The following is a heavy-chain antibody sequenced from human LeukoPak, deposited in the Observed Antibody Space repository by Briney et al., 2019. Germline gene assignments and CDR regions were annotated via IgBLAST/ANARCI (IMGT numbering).Heavy chain of an antibody. J-gene: IGHJ6*02. D-gene: IGHD4-17*01. Sequence: GGSLRLSCAASGFTFSSYGMHWVRQAPGKGLEWVAVISYDGSNKYYADSVKGRFTISRDSSKNTLYLQMNSLRAEDTTVYYCARSLYGDYSHYYYFGMDVWGQGTTVTVSS. CDR2: ISYDGSNK. CDR1: GFTFSSYG. V-gene: IGHV3-30*03. CDR3: ARSLYGDYSHYYYFGMDV.